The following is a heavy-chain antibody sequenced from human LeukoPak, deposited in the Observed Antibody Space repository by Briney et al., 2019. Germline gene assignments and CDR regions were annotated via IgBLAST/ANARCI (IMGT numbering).Heavy chain of an antibody. CDR3: DGADF. CDR1: GFTFSTYS. J-gene: IGHJ4*02. CDR2: ISDSGGGT. Sequence: GGSLRLSCAASGFTFSTYSMKWVRQAPGKGLEWVSTISDSGGGTYYADSVKGRFTISRDNSKNTLYLQMNSLRADDTAVYYCDGADFWGQGTLVTVSS. V-gene: IGHV3-23*01.